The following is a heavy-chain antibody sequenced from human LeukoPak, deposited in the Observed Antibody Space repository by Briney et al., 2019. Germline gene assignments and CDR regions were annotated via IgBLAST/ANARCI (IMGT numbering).Heavy chain of an antibody. CDR2: IYYSGST. J-gene: IGHJ4*02. CDR3: ARWLREMYYFDY. Sequence: TGGSLRLSCAASGFIFSDYYMSWIRQPPGKGLEWIGSIYYSGSTYYNPSLKSRVTISVDTSKNQFSLKLSSVTAADTAVYYCARWLREMYYFDYWGQGTLVTVSS. V-gene: IGHV4-38-2*01. CDR1: GFIFSDYY. D-gene: IGHD5-12*01.